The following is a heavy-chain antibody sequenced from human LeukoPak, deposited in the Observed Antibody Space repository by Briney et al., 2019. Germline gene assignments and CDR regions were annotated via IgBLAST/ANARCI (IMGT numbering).Heavy chain of an antibody. J-gene: IGHJ4*02. Sequence: SETLSLTCAVYGGSFSGYYWSWIRQPPGKGLEWIGEISHSGSTNYNPSLKSRVTISVDKSKKQFSMRLSSVTAADTAVYYCARDLGYGGYARFDYWGQGTLVTVSS. V-gene: IGHV4-34*01. CDR2: ISHSGST. CDR1: GGSFSGYY. D-gene: IGHD5-12*01. CDR3: ARDLGYGGYARFDY.